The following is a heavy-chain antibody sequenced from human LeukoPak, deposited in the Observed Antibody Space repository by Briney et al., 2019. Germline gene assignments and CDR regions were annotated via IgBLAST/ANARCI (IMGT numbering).Heavy chain of an antibody. Sequence: SETLSLTCAVYGGSFSGYYWSWIRQPPGKGLERIGEINHSGSTNYNPSLKSRVTISVDTSKNQFSLKLSSVTAADTAVYYCARGRGSSWYWEYFQHWGQGTLVTVSS. CDR3: ARGRGSSWYWEYFQH. V-gene: IGHV4-34*01. J-gene: IGHJ1*01. CDR1: GGSFSGYY. CDR2: INHSGST. D-gene: IGHD6-13*01.